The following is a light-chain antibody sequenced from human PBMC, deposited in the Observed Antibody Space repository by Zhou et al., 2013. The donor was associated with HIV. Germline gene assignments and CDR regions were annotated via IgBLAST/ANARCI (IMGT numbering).Light chain of an antibody. CDR2: AAS. Sequence: EIVMTQSPATLSVSPGERATLSCRASQSVNINLAWYQQKPGQAPRLLIYAASTRATGVPARFSGSGSGTEFTLTISGMQSEDFAVYYCQQYNNWPLTFGGGTKVEIK. CDR1: QSVNIN. V-gene: IGKV3-15*01. CDR3: QQYNNWPLT. J-gene: IGKJ4*01.